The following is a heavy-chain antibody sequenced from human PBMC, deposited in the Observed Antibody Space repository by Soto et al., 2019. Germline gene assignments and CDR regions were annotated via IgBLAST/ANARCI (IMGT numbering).Heavy chain of an antibody. D-gene: IGHD2-2*02. Sequence: GESLKISCKGSRYSFTTYWIGWVRQMPGKGLEWMGIIYPGDSDTRYSPSFQGQVTISADKSISTAYLQWSSLKASDTAMYYCATGGYCSSTSCYNFFDYWGRGTLVTVSS. J-gene: IGHJ4*02. V-gene: IGHV5-51*01. CDR2: IYPGDSDT. CDR3: ATGGYCSSTSCYNFFDY. CDR1: RYSFTTYW.